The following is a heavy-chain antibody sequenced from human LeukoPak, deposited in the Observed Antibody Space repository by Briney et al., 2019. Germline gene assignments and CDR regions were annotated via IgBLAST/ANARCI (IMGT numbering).Heavy chain of an antibody. J-gene: IGHJ3*02. CDR1: GFTFYSYS. Sequence: GGSLRLSCAASGFTFYSYSMNWVRQAPGKGLEWVSYISSGGSTIYYADSVKGRFTIFRDSAKNSLYLQMNSLRVEDTAVYYCARDHLTVGATGSSDIWGQGTMVTVSS. CDR3: ARDHLTVGATGSSDI. CDR2: ISSGGSTI. D-gene: IGHD4-23*01. V-gene: IGHV3-48*01.